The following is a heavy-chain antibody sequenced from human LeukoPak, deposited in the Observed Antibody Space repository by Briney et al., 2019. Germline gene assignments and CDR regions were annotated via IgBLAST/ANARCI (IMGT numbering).Heavy chain of an antibody. CDR2: ITSSGGST. V-gene: IGHV3-64*02. Sequence: GGSLRLSCAASGFIFYSYAMHWVRQAPGRGLEYVSAITSSGGSTFYADSVKGRFTISRDNSKNTLYLQMGSLRADDMAVYYCTRGPGYDYVWGSYRADYWGQGALVTVSS. D-gene: IGHD3-16*02. J-gene: IGHJ4*02. CDR1: GFIFYSYA. CDR3: TRGPGYDYVWGSYRADY.